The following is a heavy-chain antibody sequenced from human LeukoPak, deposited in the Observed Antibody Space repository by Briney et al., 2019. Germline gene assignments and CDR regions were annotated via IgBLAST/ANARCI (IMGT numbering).Heavy chain of an antibody. CDR1: GYTFTGYY. CDR2: INPNSGGT. D-gene: IGHD6-19*01. V-gene: IGHV1-2*02. CDR3: ASDYSSGWRPWFDP. Sequence: ASVKVSCKASGYTFTGYYMHWVRQAPGQGLEWMGWINPNSGGTNYAQKFQGRVTMTRDTSISTAHMELSRLRSDDTAVYYCASDYSSGWRPWFDPWGQGTLVTVSS. J-gene: IGHJ5*02.